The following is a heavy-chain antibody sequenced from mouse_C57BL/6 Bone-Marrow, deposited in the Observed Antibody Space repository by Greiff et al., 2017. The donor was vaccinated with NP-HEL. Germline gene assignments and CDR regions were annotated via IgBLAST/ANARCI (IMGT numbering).Heavy chain of an antibody. D-gene: IGHD4-1*01. Sequence: EVQLQQSGPELVKPGASVKISCKASGYTFTDYYMNWVKQSHGKSLEWIGDINPNNGGTSYNQKFKGKDTLTVDKSSSTAYMELRSLTSEDSAVYYCAEGPNWDVDFAYWGQGTLVTGSA. V-gene: IGHV1-26*01. J-gene: IGHJ3*01. CDR1: GYTFTDYY. CDR3: AEGPNWDVDFAY. CDR2: INPNNGGT.